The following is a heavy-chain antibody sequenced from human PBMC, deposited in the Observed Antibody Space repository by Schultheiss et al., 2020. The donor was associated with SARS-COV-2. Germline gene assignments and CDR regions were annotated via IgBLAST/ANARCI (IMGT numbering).Heavy chain of an antibody. Sequence: SETLSLTCAVYGGSFSGYYWSWIRQPPGKGLEWIGSIYYSGSTNYNPSLKSRVTISVDTSKNQFSLKLSSVTAADTAVYYCARDLGYSYGHFDYWGQGTLVTVSS. CDR2: IYYSGST. D-gene: IGHD5-18*01. V-gene: IGHV4-34*11. CDR3: ARDLGYSYGHFDY. J-gene: IGHJ4*02. CDR1: GGSFSGYY.